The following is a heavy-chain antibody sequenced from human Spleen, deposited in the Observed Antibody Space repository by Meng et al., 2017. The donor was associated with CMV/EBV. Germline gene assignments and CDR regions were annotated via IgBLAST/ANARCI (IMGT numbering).Heavy chain of an antibody. CDR1: GYTFTSYD. CDR3: TTPPGIAETGTLGFDF. Sequence: ASVKVSCKASGYTFTSYDINWVRQATGQGLEWMGWMNPNSGNTGYAQKFQGRVTITRNTSISTAYMELSSLRSEDTAVYYCTTPPGIAETGTLGFDFWGQGTLVTVSS. D-gene: IGHD6-13*01. V-gene: IGHV1-8*03. J-gene: IGHJ4*02. CDR2: MNPNSGNT.